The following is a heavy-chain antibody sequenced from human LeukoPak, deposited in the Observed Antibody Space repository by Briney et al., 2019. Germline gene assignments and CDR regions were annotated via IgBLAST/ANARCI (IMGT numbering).Heavy chain of an antibody. J-gene: IGHJ5*02. Sequence: SETLSLTCTVSGGSISSYYWSWIRQPPGKGLEWIGYIYYSGSTNYNPSLKSRVTISVDTSKNQFSLKLSSVTAADTAVYYCARDLLRAYTSWGQGTLVTVSS. CDR3: ARDLLRAYTS. CDR1: GGSISSYY. CDR2: IYYSGST. V-gene: IGHV4-59*12. D-gene: IGHD2-15*01.